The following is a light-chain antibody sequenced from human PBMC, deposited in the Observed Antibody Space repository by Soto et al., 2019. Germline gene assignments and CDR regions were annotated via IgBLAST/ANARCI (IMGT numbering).Light chain of an antibody. CDR2: GVT. V-gene: IGLV2-14*03. CDR3: SSFTSDRIYV. CDR1: HNDIGTYDY. J-gene: IGLJ1*01. Sequence: QSVLTQPTSVSGSPGQSITISCTGNHNDIGTYDYVSWYQQHPGRAPRLLISGVTTRPSGISDRFSASKSGLTASLTISGLQPEDEADYYCSSFTSDRIYVFGPGTKLTVL.